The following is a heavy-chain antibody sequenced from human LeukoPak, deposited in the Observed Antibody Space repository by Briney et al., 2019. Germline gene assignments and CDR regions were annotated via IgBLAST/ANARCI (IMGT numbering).Heavy chain of an antibody. Sequence: ASVKVSCKASGYTLTSYDINWVRQATGQGLEWMGWMNPNSGNTGYAQKFQGRVTMTRNTSISTAYMELSSLRSEDTAVYYCARILTRSTVTRFGYWGQGTLVTVSS. CDR2: MNPNSGNT. J-gene: IGHJ4*02. V-gene: IGHV1-8*01. CDR1: GYTLTSYD. D-gene: IGHD4-17*01. CDR3: ARILTRSTVTRFGY.